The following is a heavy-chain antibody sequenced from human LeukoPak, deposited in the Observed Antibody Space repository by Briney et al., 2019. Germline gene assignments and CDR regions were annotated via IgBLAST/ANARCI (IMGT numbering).Heavy chain of an antibody. V-gene: IGHV3-74*01. CDR3: ARDLRDSSGYSLDY. Sequence: GGSLRLSCVASGFTFSSYWMHWVRQAPGKGLVWVSRVNTDGSSTSYADSVKGRFTISRDNAKNTLYLQMNSLRVEDTSVYYYARDLRDSSGYSLDYWGQGTLVTVSS. D-gene: IGHD3-22*01. J-gene: IGHJ4*02. CDR2: VNTDGSST. CDR1: GFTFSSYW.